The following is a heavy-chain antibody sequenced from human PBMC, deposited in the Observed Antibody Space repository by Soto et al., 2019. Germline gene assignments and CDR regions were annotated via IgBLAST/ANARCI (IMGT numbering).Heavy chain of an antibody. CDR2: IRSKANSYAT. J-gene: IGHJ6*02. CDR3: TSIVYSRSVGGYYYGMDV. V-gene: IGHV3-73*02. D-gene: IGHD6-13*01. CDR1: GFTFSGSA. Sequence: EVQLVESGGGLVQPGGSLKLSCAASGFTFSGSAMHWVRQASGKGLEWVGRIRSKANSYATAYAASVKGRFTISRDDSKNTAYLQMNSLQTEDTAVYYCTSIVYSRSVGGYYYGMDVWGQGTTLTVSS.